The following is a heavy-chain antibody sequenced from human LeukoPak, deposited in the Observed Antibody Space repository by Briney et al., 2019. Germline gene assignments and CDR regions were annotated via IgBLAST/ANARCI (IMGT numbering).Heavy chain of an antibody. CDR2: IHHDGRT. CDR3: ARDVVPRDYGDTLNAYDL. J-gene: IGHJ3*01. CDR1: GGSLSGYY. V-gene: IGHV4-34*01. D-gene: IGHD4-17*01. Sequence: SETLSLTCAVSGGSLSGYYWSWIRQSPGKGLEWMGDIHHDGRTKYKSSFKSRITIFLVSSKSEVSLRLSPVTPADTALYFCARDVVPRDYGDTLNAYDLWGQGTMVTVS.